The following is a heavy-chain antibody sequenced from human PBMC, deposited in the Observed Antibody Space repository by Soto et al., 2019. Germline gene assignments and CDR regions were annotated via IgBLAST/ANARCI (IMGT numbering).Heavy chain of an antibody. CDR3: AKDSRNLTSSWPNYFDY. CDR1: GFTFSSYG. V-gene: IGHV3-30*18. J-gene: IGHJ4*02. CDR2: ISYDGSNK. D-gene: IGHD6-13*01. Sequence: GGSLRLSCAASGFTFSSYGMHWVRQAPGKGLEWVAVISYDGSNKYYADSVKGRFTISRDNSKNTLYLQMNSLRAEDTAVYYCAKDSRNLTSSWPNYFDYWGQGTLVTVSS.